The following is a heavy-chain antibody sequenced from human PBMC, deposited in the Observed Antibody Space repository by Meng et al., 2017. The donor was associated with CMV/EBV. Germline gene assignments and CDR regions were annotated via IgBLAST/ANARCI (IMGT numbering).Heavy chain of an antibody. Sequence: SVKVSCKASGYTFTSYDINWVRQAPGQGLEWMGGIIPIFGTANYAQKFQGRVTITTDESTSTAYMELSSLRSEDTAVYYCAREGIVGATTIDYWGQGTLVTVSS. D-gene: IGHD1-26*01. CDR1: GYTFTSYD. V-gene: IGHV1-69*05. J-gene: IGHJ4*02. CDR2: IIPIFGTA. CDR3: AREGIVGATTIDY.